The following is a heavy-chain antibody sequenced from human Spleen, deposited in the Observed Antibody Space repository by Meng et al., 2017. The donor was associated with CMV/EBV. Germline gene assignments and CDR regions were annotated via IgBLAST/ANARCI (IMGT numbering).Heavy chain of an antibody. V-gene: IGHV3-23*03. CDR3: AKGMSSSWIFDY. J-gene: IGHJ4*02. D-gene: IGHD6-13*01. CDR2: IYSGGSST. Sequence: GESLKISCAASGFTFSSYAMSWVRQAPGKGLEWVSVIYSGGSSTYYADSVKGRFTISRDNSKNTLYLQMNSLRAEDTAVYYCAKGMSSSWIFDYWGQGTLVTVSS. CDR1: GFTFSSYA.